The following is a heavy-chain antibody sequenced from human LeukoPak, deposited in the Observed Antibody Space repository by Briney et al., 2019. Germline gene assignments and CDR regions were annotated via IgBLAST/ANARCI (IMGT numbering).Heavy chain of an antibody. CDR2: IYTSGST. Sequence: SQTLSLTCTVSGGSISSGSYYWSWIRQPAGKGLEWIGRIYTSGSTNYNPSLKSRVTISVDTSKNQFSLKLSSVTAADTAVYYCARDDGNYLDYWGQGTLVTVSS. D-gene: IGHD1-26*01. J-gene: IGHJ4*02. CDR3: ARDDGNYLDY. V-gene: IGHV4-61*02. CDR1: GGSISSGSYY.